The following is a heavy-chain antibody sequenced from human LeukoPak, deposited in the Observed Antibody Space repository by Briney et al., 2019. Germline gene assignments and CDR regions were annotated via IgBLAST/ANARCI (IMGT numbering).Heavy chain of an antibody. Sequence: GGSLRLSCAASGFTFSNACMSWVRQAPGKGLEWVGHIKGKTDGGTTDYAAPVEGRFTISRDDSKNTLFLQMNSLKTEDTAVYYCTTGTWIQLWLADYWGQGTLVTVSS. V-gene: IGHV3-15*01. J-gene: IGHJ4*02. CDR2: IKGKTDGGTT. CDR1: GFTFSNAC. CDR3: TTGTWIQLWLADY. D-gene: IGHD5-18*01.